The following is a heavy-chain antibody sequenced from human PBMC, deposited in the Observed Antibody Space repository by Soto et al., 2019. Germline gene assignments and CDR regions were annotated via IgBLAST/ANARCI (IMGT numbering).Heavy chain of an antibody. CDR3: VRGIYPSSAGGPFDL. D-gene: IGHD5-12*01. J-gene: IGHJ4*02. V-gene: IGHV3-23*01. Sequence: EVQLLESGGGLVQSGGSLRVSCTASGFVFSNYAVTWVRQGPGQGLEWVSAITARGDTTYYAESVKGRFTISRDNSRDNLFLDMSSLRADDTALYYCVRGIYPSSAGGPFDLWGQGTLVTVSS. CDR1: GFVFSNYA. CDR2: ITARGDTT.